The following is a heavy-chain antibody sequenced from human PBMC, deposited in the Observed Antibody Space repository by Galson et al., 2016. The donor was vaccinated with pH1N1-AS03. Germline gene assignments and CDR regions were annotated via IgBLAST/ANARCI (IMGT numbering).Heavy chain of an antibody. CDR2: VSYRGED. J-gene: IGHJ3*02. D-gene: IGHD3-3*01. CDR1: GASITSDGFY. CDR3: ARVPDGDYFGMLDTPQNAFEI. Sequence: ETLSLTCIVSGASITSDGFYWAWIRQPPVRGLEWLGSVSYRGEDFYCTSLRGRVTVSVDTSKNQFSLNVHSLTAADTALYFCARVPDGDYFGMLDTPQNAFEIWGQGTMVIVSS. V-gene: IGHV4-39*07.